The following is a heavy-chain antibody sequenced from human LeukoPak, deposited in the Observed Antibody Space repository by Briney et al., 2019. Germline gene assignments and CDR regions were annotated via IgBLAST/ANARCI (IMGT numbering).Heavy chain of an antibody. Sequence: PSETLSLTCAVSGGSISSYYWSWIRQPAGKGLEWIGRIYISGSTNYNPSLKSRVTMSVHTSKNQFSLKLSSVTAADTAVYYCARGPSGWDNGGGYNWFDPWGQGTLVTVSS. CDR2: IYISGST. J-gene: IGHJ5*02. CDR1: GGSISSYY. D-gene: IGHD6-19*01. CDR3: ARGPSGWDNGGGYNWFDP. V-gene: IGHV4-4*07.